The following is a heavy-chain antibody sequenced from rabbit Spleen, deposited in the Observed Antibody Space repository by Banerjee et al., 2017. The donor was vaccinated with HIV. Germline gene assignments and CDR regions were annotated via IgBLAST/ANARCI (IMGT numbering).Heavy chain of an antibody. V-gene: IGHV1S40*01. Sequence: QSLEESGGDLVKPGASLTLTCTASGFSFSSSYWICWVRQAPGKGLEWIACIYGGSSGSAYYASWAKGRFTIFKTSSTTVTLQMTSLTAADTATYFCARNYVNAFDPWGPGTLVTVS. CDR1: GFSFSSSYW. CDR3: ARNYVNAFDP. CDR2: IYGGSSGSA. J-gene: IGHJ2*01. D-gene: IGHD1-1*01.